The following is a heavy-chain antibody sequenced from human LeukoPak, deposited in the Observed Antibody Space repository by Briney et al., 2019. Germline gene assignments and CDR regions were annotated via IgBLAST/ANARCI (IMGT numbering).Heavy chain of an antibody. D-gene: IGHD2-15*01. V-gene: IGHV3-33*01. CDR3: AREAQIVVVVAATPYYGMDV. CDR1: GFIFSSYG. J-gene: IGHJ6*02. Sequence: GRTLRLSCVASGFIFSSYGMHWVRQAPGKGLEWVAVIWYDGGYKYYVDSVKGRFTISRDNSKNTLYLQMNSLRAEDTAVYYCAREAQIVVVVAATPYYGMDVWGQGTTVTVSS. CDR2: IWYDGGYK.